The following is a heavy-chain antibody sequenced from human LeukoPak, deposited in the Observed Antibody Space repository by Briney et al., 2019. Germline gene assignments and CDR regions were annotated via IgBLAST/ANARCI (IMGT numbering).Heavy chain of an antibody. CDR3: ARESYYGSGSYYGPEDY. J-gene: IGHJ4*02. D-gene: IGHD3-10*01. CDR1: GYTFTSYG. CDR2: ISAYNGNT. V-gene: IGHV1-18*01. Sequence: ASVKDSCKASGYTFTSYGISWVRPAPGRGLEWMGWISAYNGNTNYAQKLEGRVTMTTDTSTSTAYVKLRSLRSDDTAVYYCARESYYGSGSYYGPEDYWGQGTLVTVSS.